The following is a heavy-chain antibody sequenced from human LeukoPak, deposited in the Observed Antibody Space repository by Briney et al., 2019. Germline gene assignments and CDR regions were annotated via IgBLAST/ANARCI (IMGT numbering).Heavy chain of an antibody. CDR3: ARDPWVSRYSSSGAFDI. V-gene: IGHV4-4*07. J-gene: IGHJ3*02. D-gene: IGHD6-6*01. CDR1: GGSISSYY. Sequence: PSETLSLTCTVSGGSISSYYWSWIRQPAGKGLEWIGRIYTSGSTNYNPSLKSRVTMSVDTSKNQFSLKLSSVTAADTAVYYCARDPWVSRYSSSGAFDIWGQGTMVTVSS. CDR2: IYTSGST.